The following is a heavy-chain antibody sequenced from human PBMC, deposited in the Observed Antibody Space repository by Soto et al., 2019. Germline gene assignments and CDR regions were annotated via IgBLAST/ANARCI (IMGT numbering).Heavy chain of an antibody. CDR2: IYYSGST. D-gene: IGHD3-22*01. CDR1: GGSISSGGYY. Sequence: QVQLQESGPGLVKPSQTLSLTCTVSGGSISSGGYYWSWIRQHPGKALEWIGYIYYSGSTYYNPYLKRRVTIAVDTSKIQFSLQLSSVTAADTAVYYCARARRPGRPQKVITMIVVRAGASDIWGQGTMFTVAS. V-gene: IGHV4-31*03. CDR3: ARARRPGRPQKVITMIVVRAGASDI. J-gene: IGHJ3*02.